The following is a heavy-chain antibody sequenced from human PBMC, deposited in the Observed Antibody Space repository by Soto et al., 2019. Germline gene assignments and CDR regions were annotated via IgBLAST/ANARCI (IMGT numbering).Heavy chain of an antibody. V-gene: IGHV1-2*02. J-gene: IGHJ4*02. CDR2: INPTSGGT. D-gene: IGHD2-2*01. CDR3: ARGYCSSIGCSHYFHY. CDR1: GYTFTGYY. Sequence: QVQLVQSGAEVKKPGVSVIVSCKASGYTFTGYYMHWVRQAPGQGLEWMALINPTSGGTNYAQKFQGRVTMTWDTSISTAYMELSRLTSDDTAIYYCARGYCSSIGCSHYFHYWGQGTLVTVSS.